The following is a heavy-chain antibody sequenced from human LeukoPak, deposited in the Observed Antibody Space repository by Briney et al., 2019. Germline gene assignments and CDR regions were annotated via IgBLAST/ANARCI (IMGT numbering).Heavy chain of an antibody. CDR3: ARYYYDSSGYYYYFDY. CDR1: GYTFTSYG. D-gene: IGHD3-22*01. Sequence: ASVKVPCKASGYTFTSYGISWVRQAPGQGLEWMGWISAYNGNTNYAQKLQGRVTMTTDTSTSTAYMELSSLRSEDTAVYYCARYYYDSSGYYYYFDYWGQGTLVTVSS. CDR2: ISAYNGNT. V-gene: IGHV1-18*01. J-gene: IGHJ4*02.